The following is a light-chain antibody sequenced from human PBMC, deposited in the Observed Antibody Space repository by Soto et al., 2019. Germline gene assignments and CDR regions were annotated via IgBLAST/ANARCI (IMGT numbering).Light chain of an antibody. V-gene: IGKV1-5*03. CDR3: QQGHSSPIT. J-gene: IGKJ5*01. Sequence: DIQMTQSPSTLSASVGDRVTITCRASQTIISWLTWYQPNPGKAPKLLIYTASTLQSGVPSRFSGSGSGTEFTLTISSLQPDDFATYYCQQGHSSPITFGQGTRLEIK. CDR2: TAS. CDR1: QTIISW.